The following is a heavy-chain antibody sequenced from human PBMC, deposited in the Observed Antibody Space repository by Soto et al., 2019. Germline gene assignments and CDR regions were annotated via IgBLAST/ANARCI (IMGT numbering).Heavy chain of an antibody. V-gene: IGHV3-23*01. CDR1: GFTFSSNYA. CDR2: ISYGGGTT. J-gene: IGHJ4*02. CDR3: AKNPGYYYDSTGYHFDY. Sequence: GGSLRLSCAASGFTFSSNYAMSWVRQAPGKGLEWVSAISYGGGTTYYADSVKGRCTSSRDNSKNTLYLQMNSLRAEDTAVYYCAKNPGYYYDSTGYHFDYWGQGTLVTVSS. D-gene: IGHD3-22*01.